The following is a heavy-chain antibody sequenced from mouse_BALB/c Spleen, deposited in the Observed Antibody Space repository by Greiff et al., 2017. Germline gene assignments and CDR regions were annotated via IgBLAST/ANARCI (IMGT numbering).Heavy chain of an antibody. CDR1: GYTFTSYW. CDR2: IYPGSGST. D-gene: IGHD2-1*01. J-gene: IGHJ2*01. Sequence: LQQPGSELVRPGASVKLSCKASGYTFTSYWMHWVKQRPGQGLEWIGNIYPGSGSTNYDEKFKSKATLTVDTSSSTAYMQLSSLTSEDSAVYYCTRLDGNYHYFDYWGQGTTLTVSS. CDR3: TRLDGNYHYFDY. V-gene: IGHV1S22*01.